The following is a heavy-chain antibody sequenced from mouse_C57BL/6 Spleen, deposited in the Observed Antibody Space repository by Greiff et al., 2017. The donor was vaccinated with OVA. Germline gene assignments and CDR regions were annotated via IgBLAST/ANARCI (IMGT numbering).Heavy chain of an antibody. V-gene: IGHV1-53*01. CDR1: GYTFTSYW. CDR3: ARKSYGGRYPLAY. J-gene: IGHJ3*01. CDR2: INPSNGGT. D-gene: IGHD1-1*01. Sequence: VQLQQPGTELVKPGASVKLSCKASGYTFTSYWMHWVKQRPGQGLEWIGNINPSNGGTNYNEKFKSKATLTVAKSSRTAYMQLSSLTSEDAAVYYGARKSYGGRYPLAYWGQGTLVTVSA.